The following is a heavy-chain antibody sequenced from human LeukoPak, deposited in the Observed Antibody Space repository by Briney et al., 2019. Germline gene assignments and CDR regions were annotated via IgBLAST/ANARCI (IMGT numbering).Heavy chain of an antibody. Sequence: PSETLSLTCTVSGGSISSYYWSWIRQPPGKGLEWIGYIYYSGSTNYNPSLKSRVTISVDTSKNQFSLKLSSVTAADTAVYYCARVMGRITIFGVVIPGNWFDPWGQGTLVTVSS. CDR2: IYYSGST. D-gene: IGHD3-3*01. J-gene: IGHJ5*02. CDR3: ARVMGRITIFGVVIPGNWFDP. V-gene: IGHV4-59*01. CDR1: GGSISSYY.